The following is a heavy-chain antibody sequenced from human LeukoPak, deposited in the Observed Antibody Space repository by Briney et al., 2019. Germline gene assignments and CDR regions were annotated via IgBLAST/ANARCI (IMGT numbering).Heavy chain of an antibody. D-gene: IGHD1-1*01. V-gene: IGHV3-74*01. CDR2: INADGRSI. CDR3: TRDTSYFES. Sequence: GGSLSLSYAASGFTLSSFWTRWVRQAPGEGVVWVTRINADGRSISYADSVKGRFTISRDNAKNTLDLQMDSLRAEDTAVYFYTRDTSYFESWGQVILVTV. CDR1: GFTLSSFW. J-gene: IGHJ4*02.